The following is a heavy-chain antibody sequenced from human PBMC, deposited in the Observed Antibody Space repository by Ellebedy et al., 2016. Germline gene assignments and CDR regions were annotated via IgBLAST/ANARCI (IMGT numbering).Heavy chain of an antibody. V-gene: IGHV1-69*13. CDR3: ARVAIVGAKGEAVY. D-gene: IGHD1-26*01. Sequence: SVKVSXXASGGTFSSYAISWVRQAPGHGLEWMGGIIPIFGTANYAQKFQGRVTITADESTSTAYMELSSLRSEDTAVYYCARVAIVGAKGEAVYWGQGTLVTVSS. J-gene: IGHJ4*02. CDR1: GGTFSSYA. CDR2: IIPIFGTA.